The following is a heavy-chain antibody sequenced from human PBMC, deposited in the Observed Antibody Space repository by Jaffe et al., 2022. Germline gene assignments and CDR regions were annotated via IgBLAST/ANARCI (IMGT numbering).Heavy chain of an antibody. Sequence: QVQLQESGPGLVKPSETLSLTCAVSGYSISSGYYWGWIRQPPGKGLEWIGSIYHSGSTYYNPSLKSRVTISVDTSKNQFSLKLSSVTAADTAVYYCARDGDYDILTGYPQFDYWGQGTLVTVSS. D-gene: IGHD3-9*01. CDR3: ARDGDYDILTGYPQFDY. CDR1: GYSISSGYY. J-gene: IGHJ4*02. V-gene: IGHV4-38-2*02. CDR2: IYHSGST.